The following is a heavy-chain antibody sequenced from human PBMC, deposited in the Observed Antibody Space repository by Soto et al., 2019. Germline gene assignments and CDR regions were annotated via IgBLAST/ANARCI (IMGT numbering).Heavy chain of an antibody. CDR3: SKDGGYGSGSYYSDY. Sequence: EVQLLESGGGLVQPGGSLRLSCAASGFTFSSYAMSWVRQAPGTGLEWVSTISGSGGRTYYEDSGKGRCTISRDNSKNTFYLQMNSLRAEDMAVYDCSKDGGYGSGSYYSDYWGQGTLVTVSS. D-gene: IGHD3-10*01. V-gene: IGHV3-23*01. J-gene: IGHJ4*02. CDR2: ISGSGGRT. CDR1: GFTFSSYA.